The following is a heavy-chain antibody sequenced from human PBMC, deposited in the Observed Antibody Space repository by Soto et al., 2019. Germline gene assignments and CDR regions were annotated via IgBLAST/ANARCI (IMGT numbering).Heavy chain of an antibody. CDR1: GFTFSGYG. CDR3: ARDQQERRTGAPDI. Sequence: PGGSLRLSCVASGFTFSGYGMHWVRQAPGKGLEWVAVISYDGRNKYYADSVRGRFTISRDNSKNTLYLQMNSLRPEDTAVYYCARDQQERRTGAPDIWGQGTMVTVSS. J-gene: IGHJ3*02. D-gene: IGHD1-1*01. CDR2: ISYDGRNK. V-gene: IGHV3-30*03.